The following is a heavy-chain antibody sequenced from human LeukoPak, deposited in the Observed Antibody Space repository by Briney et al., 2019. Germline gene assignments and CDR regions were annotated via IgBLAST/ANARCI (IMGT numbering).Heavy chain of an antibody. CDR1: GGTFSSYA. CDR2: IIPIFGTA. D-gene: IGHD5-18*01. J-gene: IGHJ6*02. CDR3: ARAETAMATYYYGMDV. V-gene: IGHV1-69*13. Sequence: GASVKVSCKASGGTFSSYAISWVRQAPGQGLEWMGGIIPIFGTANYAQKFQGRVTITADESTSTAYMEPSSLRSEDTAVYYCARAETAMATYYYGMDVWGQGTTVTVSS.